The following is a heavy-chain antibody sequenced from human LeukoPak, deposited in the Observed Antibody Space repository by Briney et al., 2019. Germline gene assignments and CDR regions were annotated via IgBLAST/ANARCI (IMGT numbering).Heavy chain of an antibody. Sequence: GGSLRLSRAASGFSFSSYWMNWVRQAPGKGLEWVANIKHDGGEKYYEDSVKGRITISRDNAKNSLYLQTNSLRVEDTAVYYCARQTYTYDSSGFDHWGQGAQVIVSS. D-gene: IGHD3-22*01. V-gene: IGHV3-7*01. CDR3: ARQTYTYDSSGFDH. CDR1: GFSFSSYW. CDR2: IKHDGGEK. J-gene: IGHJ4*02.